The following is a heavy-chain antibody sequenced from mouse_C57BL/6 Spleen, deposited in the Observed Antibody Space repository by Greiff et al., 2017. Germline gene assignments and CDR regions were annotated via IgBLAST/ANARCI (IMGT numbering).Heavy chain of an antibody. CDR2: ISYDGSN. Sequence: VQLQQSGPGLVKPSQSLSLTCSVTGYSITSGYYWNWIRQFPGNKLEWMGYISYDGSNNYNPSLKNRISITRDTSKNQFFLKLNSVTTEDTATYYCARDGTRGWYFDVWGTGTTVTVSS. CDR1: GYSITSGYY. V-gene: IGHV3-6*01. J-gene: IGHJ1*03. CDR3: ARDGTRGWYFDV. D-gene: IGHD4-1*01.